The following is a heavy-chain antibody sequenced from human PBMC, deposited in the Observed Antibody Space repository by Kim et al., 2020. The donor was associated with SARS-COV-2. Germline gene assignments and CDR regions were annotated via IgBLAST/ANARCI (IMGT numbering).Heavy chain of an antibody. CDR3: ARDPNTAMEVIDAFDI. Sequence: GGSLRLSCAASGFTFSSYSMNWVRQAPGKGLEWVSSISSSSSYIYYADSVKGRFTISRDNAKNSLYLQMNSLRAEDTAVYYCARDPNTAMEVIDAFDIWGQGTMVTVSS. V-gene: IGHV3-21*01. J-gene: IGHJ3*02. D-gene: IGHD5-18*01. CDR1: GFTFSSYS. CDR2: ISSSSSYI.